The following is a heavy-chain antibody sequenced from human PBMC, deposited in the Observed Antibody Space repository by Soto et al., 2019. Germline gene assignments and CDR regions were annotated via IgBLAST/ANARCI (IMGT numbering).Heavy chain of an antibody. CDR2: ISSSSSTI. V-gene: IGHV3-48*02. CDR3: ARTLPVYWYFDL. J-gene: IGHJ2*01. Sequence: GGSLRLSCAASGFTFSSYAMSWVRQAPGKGLEWVSHISSSSSTIFYADSVKGRFTISRDNAKNSLYLQMNSLRDEDTAVYYCARTLPVYWYFDLWGRGTLVTVSS. CDR1: GFTFSSYA.